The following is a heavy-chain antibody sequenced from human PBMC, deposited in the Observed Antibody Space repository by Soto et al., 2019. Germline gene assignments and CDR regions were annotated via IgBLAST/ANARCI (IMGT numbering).Heavy chain of an antibody. Sequence: PSETLSLTCTVSGGSISTYYWSWIRQPPGKGLEWIGYIYYSGSTNYNPSPKNRVTISVDTSENQFSLKLSSVTAADTAVYYCARDAYSGYDKGYFDYWGQGTPVTVSS. V-gene: IGHV4-59*01. CDR2: IYYSGST. J-gene: IGHJ4*02. CDR1: GGSISTYY. CDR3: ARDAYSGYDKGYFDY. D-gene: IGHD5-12*01.